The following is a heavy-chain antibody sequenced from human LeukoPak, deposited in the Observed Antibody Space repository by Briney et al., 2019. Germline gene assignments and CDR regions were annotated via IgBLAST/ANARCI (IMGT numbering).Heavy chain of an antibody. CDR1: GFTVSSNY. J-gene: IGHJ4*02. CDR2: IYSGGST. Sequence: GGSLRLSCAASGFTVSSNYMSWVRQAPGKGLEWVSVIYSGGSTYYADSVKGRFTISRDNSKNTLYLQMNSLRAEDTAVYHCAKDRWTVTIIGDFDYWGQGTLVTVSS. V-gene: IGHV3-53*01. D-gene: IGHD4-17*01. CDR3: AKDRWTVTIIGDFDY.